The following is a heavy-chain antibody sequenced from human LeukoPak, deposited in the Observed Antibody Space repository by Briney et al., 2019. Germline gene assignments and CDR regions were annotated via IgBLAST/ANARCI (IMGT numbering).Heavy chain of an antibody. Sequence: SVKVSCKASGGTFSSYAISWVRQAPGQGLEWMGRIIPIFGTANYAQKFQGSVTITTDESTSTAYMELSSLRSEDTAVYYCARGPFQQWLVHYWGQGTLVTVSS. CDR2: IIPIFGTA. V-gene: IGHV1-69*05. CDR3: ARGPFQQWLVHY. CDR1: GGTFSSYA. J-gene: IGHJ4*02. D-gene: IGHD6-19*01.